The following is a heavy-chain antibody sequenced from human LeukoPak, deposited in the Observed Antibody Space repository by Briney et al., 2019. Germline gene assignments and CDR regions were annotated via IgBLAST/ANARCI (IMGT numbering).Heavy chain of an antibody. Sequence: GGSLRLSCVASGFTFSSYWMSCVRQAPGKGLEWVANIKEDGSEEYYADSVKGRFTISRDTAKNSLYLQMNSLRVEDTAVYYCARDQNFQHWGQGTLVTVSS. V-gene: IGHV3-7*01. CDR2: IKEDGSEE. CDR1: GFTFSSYW. J-gene: IGHJ1*01. CDR3: ARDQNFQH.